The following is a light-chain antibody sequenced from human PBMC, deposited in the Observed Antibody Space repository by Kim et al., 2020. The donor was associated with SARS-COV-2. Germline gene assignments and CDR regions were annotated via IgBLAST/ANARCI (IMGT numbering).Light chain of an antibody. V-gene: IGKV1-9*01. CDR3: QQLHSYPIT. CDR1: QGISSF. Sequence: DIQLTQSPSFLSASVGDRVTITCRASQGISSFLAWYQQKPGKAPDLLIHAASTLQSGVPSRFTGSGSGTEFTLTITSLQPDDFATYYCQQLHSYPITFGQGTRLEIK. J-gene: IGKJ5*01. CDR2: AAS.